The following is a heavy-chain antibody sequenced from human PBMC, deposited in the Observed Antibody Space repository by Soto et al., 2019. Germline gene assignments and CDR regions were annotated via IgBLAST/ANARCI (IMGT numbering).Heavy chain of an antibody. CDR3: ARGSVEYCGGDCYPGYFDL. J-gene: IGHJ2*01. Sequence: QVQLVQSGAEVKKPGSSVKVSCKASGGTFSSYTISWVRQAPGQGLEWMGRIIPILGIANYAQKFQGRVTITADKSTSTAYMELSSLRSEATAVYYCARGSVEYCGGDCYPGYFDLWGRGTLVTVSS. V-gene: IGHV1-69*02. D-gene: IGHD2-21*02. CDR1: GGTFSSYT. CDR2: IIPILGIA.